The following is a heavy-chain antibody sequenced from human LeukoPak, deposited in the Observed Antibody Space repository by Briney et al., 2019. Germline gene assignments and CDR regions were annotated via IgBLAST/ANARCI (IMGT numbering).Heavy chain of an antibody. J-gene: IGHJ4*02. Sequence: SETLSLTCTVSTGSIRGNGYYWSWIRQHPGKGLEWLGHINSNGETHYNPSLKSRLTISVDTSKSQFSLELSSATAADTAVYYCARADLAGYQEDFDFWGQGALVTVSS. CDR1: TGSIRGNGYY. CDR2: INSNGET. D-gene: IGHD3-9*01. V-gene: IGHV4-31*03. CDR3: ARADLAGYQEDFDF.